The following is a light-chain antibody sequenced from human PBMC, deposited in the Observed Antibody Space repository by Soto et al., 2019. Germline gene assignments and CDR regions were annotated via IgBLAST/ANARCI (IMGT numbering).Light chain of an antibody. CDR3: QQYNSWPLT. CDR2: GAS. V-gene: IGKV3-15*01. J-gene: IGKJ4*01. Sequence: EIVMTQSPATLSVSPGERATLSCRASQSVSSNLAWYQQKPGRAPRLLIYGASTRATGIPARFSGSGSGTEFTLTISSLQSEDFAVYYCQQYNSWPLTFGGGTKVDIK. CDR1: QSVSSN.